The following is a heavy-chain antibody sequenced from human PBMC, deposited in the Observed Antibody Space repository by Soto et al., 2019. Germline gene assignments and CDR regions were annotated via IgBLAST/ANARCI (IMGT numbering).Heavy chain of an antibody. Sequence: VASVKVSCKASGGTFSSYAISWVRQAPGQGLEWMGGIIPIFGTANYAQKFQGRVTITADESTSTAYMELSSLRSEDTAVYYCARFGDDSSGYYYRYWGQGTLVTVSS. D-gene: IGHD3-22*01. CDR1: GGTFSSYA. V-gene: IGHV1-69*13. J-gene: IGHJ4*02. CDR2: IIPIFGTA. CDR3: ARFGDDSSGYYYRY.